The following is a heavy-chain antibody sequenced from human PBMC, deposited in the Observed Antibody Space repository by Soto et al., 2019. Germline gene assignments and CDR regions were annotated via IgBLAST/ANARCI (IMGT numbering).Heavy chain of an antibody. J-gene: IGHJ4*02. CDR3: ARHERGWNYFDY. D-gene: IGHD2-15*01. CDR2: IYYSGST. Sequence: SETLSLTCTVSGGSISSGDYYWSWIRQPPGKGLEWIGYIYYSGSTYYNPSLKSRVTISVDTSKNQFSLKLSSVTAADTAVYYCARHERGWNYFDYWGQGTLVTVSS. CDR1: GGSISSGDYY. V-gene: IGHV4-30-4*01.